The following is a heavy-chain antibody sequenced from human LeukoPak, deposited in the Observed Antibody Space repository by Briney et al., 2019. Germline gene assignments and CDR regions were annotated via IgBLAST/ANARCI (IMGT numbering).Heavy chain of an antibody. CDR1: GVSINSLY. CDR2: IYDSGIT. D-gene: IGHD3-22*01. CDR3: ARAYSSASWFDP. Sequence: KPSETLSLTCSVSGVSINSLYFIWIRQRPGKGLEWIGYIYDSGITKYNPSLKSRVTISVDTSKNQFSLRLRSVTAADTAVYFCARAYSSASWFDPWGQGTLVTVSS. V-gene: IGHV4-59*11. J-gene: IGHJ5*02.